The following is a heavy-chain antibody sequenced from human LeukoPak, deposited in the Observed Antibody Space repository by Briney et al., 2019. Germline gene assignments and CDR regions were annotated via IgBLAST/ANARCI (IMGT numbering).Heavy chain of an antibody. D-gene: IGHD3-3*01. J-gene: IGHJ6*03. V-gene: IGHV3-74*01. CDR1: GFTFSGYW. CDR3: AAGGGWDPSFGVVTHIDA. CDR2: IDNDGHGI. Sequence: GGSLRLSCVTSGFTFSGYWMHWVRQGPEKGLELVSRIDNDGHGIIYADSVRGRFTTSRDNVKNTLYLQMNSLRVEDTAVYYCAAGGGWDPSFGVVTHIDAWGKGTTVVVS.